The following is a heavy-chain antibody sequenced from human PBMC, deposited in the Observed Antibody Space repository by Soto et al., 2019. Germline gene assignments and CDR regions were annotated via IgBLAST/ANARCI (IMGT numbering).Heavy chain of an antibody. D-gene: IGHD5-12*01. CDR1: GGTFSSYA. V-gene: IGHV1-69*13. J-gene: IGHJ5*02. CDR2: IIPIFGTA. CDR3: ARVDSGYDRGWFDP. Sequence: SVKVSFKSSGGTFSSYAISWVRQAPGQGLEWMGGIIPIFGTANYAQKFQGRVTITADESTSTAYMELSSLRSEDTAVYYCARVDSGYDRGWFDPWGQGTLVTVSS.